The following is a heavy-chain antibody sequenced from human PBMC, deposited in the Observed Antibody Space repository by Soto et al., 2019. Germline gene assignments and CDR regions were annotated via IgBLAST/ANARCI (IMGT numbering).Heavy chain of an antibody. CDR2: XXXXXXXXXE. V-gene: IGHV3-15*07. Sequence: EVQLVESGGGLVKPGGSLRLSCAASGFTFNNAWMNWVRQAPGKGLEWXXXXXXXXXXXXEDYAAPVKGRFIISRDDSXXXXXXXXXXXXXXXXXXXXXXXXTINIRWGYVWGRGTMVTVSS. D-gene: IGHD2-21*01. CDR3: XXXTINIRWGYV. CDR1: GFTFNNAW. J-gene: IGHJ3*01.